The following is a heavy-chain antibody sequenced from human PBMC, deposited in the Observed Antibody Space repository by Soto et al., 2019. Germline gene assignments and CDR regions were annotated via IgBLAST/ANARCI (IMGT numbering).Heavy chain of an antibody. CDR2: INPNGGAT. V-gene: IGHV1-2*02. D-gene: IGHD5-12*01. CDR1: GDSFNDYY. CDR3: ARESGGATATLDYYYFYMDV. J-gene: IGHJ6*03. Sequence: VQLAQSGAEVKKPGASVKVSCKTSGDSFNDYYIHWVRQAPGQGLEWMGWINPNGGATKYAQKCQGRVTATRDTSIRTVYMELSSLRSDDTAVYYCARESGGATATLDYYYFYMDVWGKGTTVTVSS.